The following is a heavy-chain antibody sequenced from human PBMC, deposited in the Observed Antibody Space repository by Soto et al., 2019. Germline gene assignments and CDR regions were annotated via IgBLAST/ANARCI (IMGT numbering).Heavy chain of an antibody. CDR1: GFSLSTSGVG. CDR3: AHSMWELLYRY. V-gene: IGHV2-5*02. D-gene: IGHD1-26*01. CDR2: IYWDDDK. Sequence: QITLKESGPTLVQPTQTLTLTCTFSGFSLSTSGVGVGWIRQPPGKALEWLALIYWDDDKRYSPPLKSRLTITKDTSKNQVVLTMTNIDPVDTATYCCAHSMWELLYRYWGQGTLVTVSS. J-gene: IGHJ4*02.